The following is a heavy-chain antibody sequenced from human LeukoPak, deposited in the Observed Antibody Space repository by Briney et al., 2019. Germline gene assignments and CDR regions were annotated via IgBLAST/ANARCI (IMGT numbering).Heavy chain of an antibody. J-gene: IGHJ3*02. CDR1: GFTFSSYS. V-gene: IGHV3-21*01. Sequence: PGGSLRLSCAASGFTFSSYSMNWVRQAPGKGLEWVSSISSSSYIYYADSVKGRFTISRDNAKNSLYLQMNSLRAEDTAVYYCAREVYGDYSDAFDIWGQGTMVTVSS. D-gene: IGHD4-17*01. CDR3: AREVYGDYSDAFDI. CDR2: ISSSSYI.